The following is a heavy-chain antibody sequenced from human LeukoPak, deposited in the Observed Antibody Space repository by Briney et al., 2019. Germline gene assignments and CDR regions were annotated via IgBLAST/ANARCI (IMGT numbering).Heavy chain of an antibody. CDR3: TRDENDYYGSRSYVLGAFDI. D-gene: IGHD3-10*01. CDR1: GFTFGDYA. Sequence: GGSLRLSCTASGFTFGDYAMTWVRQAPGKGLEWVGFTRSKVYGGTPEYAASVKGRFTISRDDSKGIAYLQMNSLKTEDTAVYYCTRDENDYYGSRSYVLGAFDIWGQGTMVTVSS. J-gene: IGHJ3*02. V-gene: IGHV3-49*04. CDR2: TRSKVYGGTP.